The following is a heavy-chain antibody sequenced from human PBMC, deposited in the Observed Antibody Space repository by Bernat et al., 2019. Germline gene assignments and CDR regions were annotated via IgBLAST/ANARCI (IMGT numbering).Heavy chain of an antibody. Sequence: QLQLQESGPGSVKPSETLSLTCTVSGGSISSSSNYYWGWIRQPPGKGLEWIGSIYYSGSSYYNPSLKSRVTISVDTSKNQFSLKLSSVTAADTAVYYCARDHRDLYCRGGSCCSSGYYFDYWGQGTLITVSS. D-gene: IGHD2-15*01. J-gene: IGHJ4*02. CDR1: GGSISSSSNYY. CDR3: ARDHRDLYCRGGSCCSSGYYFDY. CDR2: IYYSGSS. V-gene: IGHV4-39*07.